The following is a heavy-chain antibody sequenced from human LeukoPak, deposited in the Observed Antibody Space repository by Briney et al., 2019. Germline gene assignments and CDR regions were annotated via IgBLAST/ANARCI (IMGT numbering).Heavy chain of an antibody. Sequence: ASVKVSCKTSGGSFRSYAISWVRQAPGQGLEWMGRIIPILGIANYAQKFQGRVTITADKSTSTAYMELSSLRSEDTAVYYCARDERWFGDYYYYYGMDVWGQGTTVTVSS. J-gene: IGHJ6*02. D-gene: IGHD3-10*01. CDR3: ARDERWFGDYYYYYGMDV. CDR2: IIPILGIA. V-gene: IGHV1-69*04. CDR1: GGSFRSYA.